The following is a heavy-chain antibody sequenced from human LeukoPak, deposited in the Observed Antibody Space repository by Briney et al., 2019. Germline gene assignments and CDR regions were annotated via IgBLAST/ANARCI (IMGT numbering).Heavy chain of an antibody. CDR2: IYYCGST. Sequence: PSETLSLTCTVSGGSISSGGYYWRWIRQHRGKGLEWIGYIYYCGSTYYNPALKSRVTISVDTSKNQFALKLSSVTAADTAVYYCARGPYSSSSNWFDPWGQGTLVTVSS. CDR1: GGSISSGGYY. D-gene: IGHD6-6*01. J-gene: IGHJ5*02. CDR3: ARGPYSSSSNWFDP. V-gene: IGHV4-31*03.